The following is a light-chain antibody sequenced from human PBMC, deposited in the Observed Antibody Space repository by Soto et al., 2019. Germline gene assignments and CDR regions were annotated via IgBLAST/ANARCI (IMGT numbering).Light chain of an antibody. V-gene: IGLV2-14*01. CDR1: SSDVGAYDY. Sequence: QSALTQPASVSGSPGQSITISCTGNSSDVGAYDYVSWYQQHPGKAPKFMLYEVSNRPSGLSDRFSGSKSGNTSSLTISGLQAEDEADYYCSSFTTSKTWVFCGGTKLTGL. CDR2: EVS. CDR3: SSFTTSKTWV. J-gene: IGLJ3*02.